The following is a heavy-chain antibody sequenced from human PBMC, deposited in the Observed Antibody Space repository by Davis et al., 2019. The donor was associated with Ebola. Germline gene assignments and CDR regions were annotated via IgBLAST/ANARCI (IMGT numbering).Heavy chain of an antibody. J-gene: IGHJ5*02. D-gene: IGHD3-16*01. CDR3: ARDLGDNWFDP. CDR1: GGSISSYY. V-gene: IGHV4-59*01. CDR2: IYYSGST. Sequence: SETLSLTCTVSGGSISSYYWSWIRQPPGKGLEWIGYIYYSGSTNYNPSLKSRVTISVDTSKNQFSLKLRSVTAADTAVYYCARDLGDNWFDPWGQGTLVTVSS.